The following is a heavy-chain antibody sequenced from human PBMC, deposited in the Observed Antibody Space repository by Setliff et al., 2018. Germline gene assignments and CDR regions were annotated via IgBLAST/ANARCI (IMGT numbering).Heavy chain of an antibody. Sequence: GGSLRLSCAASGFTFSSYWMSWVRQAPGKGLEWVANIKQDGGEKYYVGSVKGRFTISRDNANNLLYLHMSSLRAEGTAVYYCARDFSTGSSSWGQGTLVTVSS. D-gene: IGHD2-8*02. V-gene: IGHV3-7*03. J-gene: IGHJ5*02. CDR1: GFTFSSYW. CDR2: IKQDGGEK. CDR3: ARDFSTGSSS.